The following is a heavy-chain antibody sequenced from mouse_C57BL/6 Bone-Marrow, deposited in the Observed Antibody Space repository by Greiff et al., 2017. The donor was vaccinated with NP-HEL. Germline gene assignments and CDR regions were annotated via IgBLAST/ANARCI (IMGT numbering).Heavy chain of an antibody. Sequence: EVQLVESGGGLVKPGGSLKLSCAASGFTFSSYTMSWVRQTPEKRLEWVATISGGGGNTYYPDSVKGRFTISRDNAKNTLYLQMSSLRSEDTALYYCARPLSSYPFAYWGQGTLVTVSA. CDR1: GFTFSSYT. CDR2: ISGGGGNT. CDR3: ARPLSSYPFAY. V-gene: IGHV5-9*01. D-gene: IGHD1-1*01. J-gene: IGHJ3*01.